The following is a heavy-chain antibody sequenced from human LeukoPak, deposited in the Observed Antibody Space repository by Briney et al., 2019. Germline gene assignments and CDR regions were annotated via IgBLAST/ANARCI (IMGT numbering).Heavy chain of an antibody. CDR1: GGTFSSYA. CDR3: ATTYCSGGSCYNPVDWFDP. J-gene: IGHJ5*02. Sequence: ASVKVSCTASGGTFSSYAISWVRQAPGQGLEWMGGFDPEDGETIYAQKFQGRVTMTEDTSTDTAYMELSSLRSEDTAVYYCATTYCSGGSCYNPVDWFDPWGQGTLVTVSS. CDR2: FDPEDGET. D-gene: IGHD2-15*01. V-gene: IGHV1-24*01.